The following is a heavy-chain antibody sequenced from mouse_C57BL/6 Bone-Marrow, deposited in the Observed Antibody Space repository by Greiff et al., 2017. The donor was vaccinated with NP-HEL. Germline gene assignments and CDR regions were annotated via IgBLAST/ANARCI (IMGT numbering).Heavy chain of an antibody. J-gene: IGHJ4*01. CDR3: ATDVGNYYAMDY. CDR2: ISDDGSYT. CDR1: GFTFSSYD. V-gene: IGHV5-4*01. Sequence: EVMLVESGGGLVKPGGSLKLSCAASGFTFSSYDMSWVRQTPGKRLEWVATISDDGSYTYYPDNVKGRFTISRDNAKNHLYLQMSQLKSEDTATYYCATDVGNYYAMDYWGQGTSVTVSS. D-gene: IGHD2-1*01.